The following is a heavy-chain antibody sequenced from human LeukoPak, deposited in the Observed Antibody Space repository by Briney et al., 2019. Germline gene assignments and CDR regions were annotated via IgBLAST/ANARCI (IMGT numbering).Heavy chain of an antibody. V-gene: IGHV1-69*05. J-gene: IGHJ5*02. CDR1: GGSFSSYG. Sequence: SVKVSCKASGGSFSSYGISWVRQAPGQGLEWMGGIIPMLGRSNYAQKFQGRVTISTDESTSTAYMEMSSLRSEDTAVYYCAREDHTANNWFNPWGQGTLVTVSS. CDR3: AREDHTANNWFNP. D-gene: IGHD5-18*01. CDR2: IIPMLGRS.